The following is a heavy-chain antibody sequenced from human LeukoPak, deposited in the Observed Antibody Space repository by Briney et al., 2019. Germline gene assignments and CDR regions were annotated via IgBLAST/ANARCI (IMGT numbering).Heavy chain of an antibody. D-gene: IGHD3-22*01. CDR2: IRYDGSNK. CDR1: GFTFSSYG. V-gene: IGHV3-30*02. Sequence: GGSLRLSCAASGFTFSSYGMHWVRQAPGKGLEWVAFIRYDGSNKYYADSVKGRFTISRDNAKNSLYLQMNSLRAEDTAVYYCARDRHKYHYDGSGYPPYWGQGTLVTVSS. CDR3: ARDRHKYHYDGSGYPPY. J-gene: IGHJ4*02.